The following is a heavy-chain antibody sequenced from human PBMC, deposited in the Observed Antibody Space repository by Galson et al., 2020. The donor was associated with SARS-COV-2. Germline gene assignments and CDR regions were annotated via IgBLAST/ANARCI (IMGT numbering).Heavy chain of an antibody. Sequence: SGPTLVKPTQTLTLTCTFSGFSLSTSGVGVGWIRQPPGKALEWLALIYWDDDKRYSPSLKSRLTITKDTSKNQVVLTMTNMDPVDTATYYCAYRNTYLDAFDIWGQGTMVTVSS. J-gene: IGHJ3*02. V-gene: IGHV2-5*02. CDR2: IYWDDDK. CDR1: GFSLSTSGVG. D-gene: IGHD3-10*01. CDR3: AYRNTYLDAFDI.